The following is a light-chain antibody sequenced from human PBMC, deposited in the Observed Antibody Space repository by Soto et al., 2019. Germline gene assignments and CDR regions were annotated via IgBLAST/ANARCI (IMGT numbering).Light chain of an antibody. V-gene: IGKV3-15*01. Sequence: EIVMTQSPATLSVSPGERATLSCRASQSVSSNLAWYQQKPGQAPRLLIYGASTRATGIPARFSGSGSGTEFTLTISSLQSEYFSVYYCQQYNNWPISFGGGTKVDIK. CDR2: GAS. CDR3: QQYNNWPIS. CDR1: QSVSSN. J-gene: IGKJ4*01.